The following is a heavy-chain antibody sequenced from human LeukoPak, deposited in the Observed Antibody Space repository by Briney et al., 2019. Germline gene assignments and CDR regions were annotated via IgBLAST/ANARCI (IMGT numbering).Heavy chain of an antibody. V-gene: IGHV3-30-3*01. CDR3: AREGGSSSALGY. D-gene: IGHD2-15*01. J-gene: IGHJ4*02. CDR1: GFTFSSYA. Sequence: GGSLRLSCAASGFTFSSYAMHWVRQAPGKGLEWVAVISYDGSNKYYADSVKGRFTISRDNSKNTLYLQMNSLRAEDTAVYYCAREGGSSSALGYWGQGTLVTVSS. CDR2: ISYDGSNK.